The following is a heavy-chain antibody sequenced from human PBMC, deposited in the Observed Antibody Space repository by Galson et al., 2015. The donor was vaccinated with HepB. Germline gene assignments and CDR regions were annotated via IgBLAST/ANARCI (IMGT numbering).Heavy chain of an antibody. CDR3: ARNPASYDYYNMDV. V-gene: IGHV3-48*01. J-gene: IGHJ6*02. D-gene: IGHD6-25*01. CDR1: GFAVITHS. Sequence: SLRLSCAASGFAVITHSMNWVRQAPGEGLEWVSYISRGGTRYYADSVKGRFTSSRDYGKNSMYLHMNSLRAEDTAVYFCARNPASYDYYNMDVWGQGTTVTVSS. CDR2: ISRGGTR.